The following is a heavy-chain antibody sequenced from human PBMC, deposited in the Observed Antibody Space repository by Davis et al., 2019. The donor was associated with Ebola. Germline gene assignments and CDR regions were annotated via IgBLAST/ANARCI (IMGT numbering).Heavy chain of an antibody. CDR1: GFSFRSYG. V-gene: IGHV3-30*03. J-gene: IGHJ4*02. CDR2: TSYDGINK. Sequence: GGSLRLSCAASGFSFRSYGMHWVRQAPGKGPEWVAVTSYDGINKYYADSAKGRFTISRDNSKDTLYLQMNSLRAEDTAVYYCARKTHLDYWGQGTLVTVSS. CDR3: ARKTHLDY.